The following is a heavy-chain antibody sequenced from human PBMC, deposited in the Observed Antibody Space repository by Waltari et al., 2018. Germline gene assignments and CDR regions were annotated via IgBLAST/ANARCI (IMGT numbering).Heavy chain of an antibody. V-gene: IGHV4-59*01. J-gene: IGHJ4*02. CDR2: IYYSGST. CDR1: GGSISSYY. CDR3: ARGDLQLDY. Sequence: QVQLQESGPGLVKPSETLSLTCTVSGGSISSYYWSWIRQPPGKGLEWIGYIYYSGSTNYNPSLKSRVTISVDTSKNQFSLKLGSVTAADTAVYYCARGDLQLDYWGQGTLVTVSS.